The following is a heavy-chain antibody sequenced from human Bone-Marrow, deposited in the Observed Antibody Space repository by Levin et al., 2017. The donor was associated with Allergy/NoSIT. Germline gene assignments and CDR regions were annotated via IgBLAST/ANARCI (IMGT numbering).Heavy chain of an antibody. CDR2: ISSSSTII. CDR1: GFTFSTYS. V-gene: IGHV3-48*01. D-gene: IGHD5-18*01. J-gene: IGHJ6*02. Sequence: GESLKISCAASGFTFSTYSMNWFRQAPGKGLQWVSYISSSSTIIYDADSVKGRFTVSRDNAKNSLYLQMNSLRAEDTAVYFCARGVVDTSMVYYYAMDVWGQGTTVTVSS. CDR3: ARGVVDTSMVYYYAMDV.